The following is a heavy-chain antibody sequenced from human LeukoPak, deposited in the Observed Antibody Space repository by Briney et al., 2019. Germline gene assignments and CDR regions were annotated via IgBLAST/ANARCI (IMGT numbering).Heavy chain of an antibody. V-gene: IGHV1-18*01. Sequence: GASVKVSCKASGYTFTSYGISWVRQAPGQGLEWMGWISAYNGNTNYAQKLQGRVTMTTDTSTSTAYMELRSLRPDDTAVYYCARGGGIQLWIWSSHAEYYFDYWGQGTLVTVSS. CDR2: ISAYNGNT. J-gene: IGHJ4*02. CDR3: ARGGGIQLWIWSSHAEYYFDY. D-gene: IGHD5-18*01. CDR1: GYTFTSYG.